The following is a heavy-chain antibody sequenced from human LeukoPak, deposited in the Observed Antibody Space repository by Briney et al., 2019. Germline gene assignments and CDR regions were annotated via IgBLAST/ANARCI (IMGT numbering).Heavy chain of an antibody. Sequence: GGSLRLSCAASGFTFSTYVMSWVRQAPGKGLEWVGFIRSKVYGGTTEYAASVKGRFIISRDDSKSIAYLQMNSLKTEDTAVYYCTRDYGGFDYWGQGTLVTVSS. CDR2: IRSKVYGGTT. CDR1: GFTFSTYV. D-gene: IGHD4-23*01. V-gene: IGHV3-49*04. CDR3: TRDYGGFDY. J-gene: IGHJ4*02.